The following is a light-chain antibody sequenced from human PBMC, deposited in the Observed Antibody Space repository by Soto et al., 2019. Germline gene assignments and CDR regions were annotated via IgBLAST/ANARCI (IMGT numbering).Light chain of an antibody. CDR3: QQLNSYPST. CDR2: AAS. CDR1: QGISSY. V-gene: IGKV1-9*01. J-gene: IGKJ1*01. Sequence: IQLNHSPSFLSASVGDRVTITCRASQGISSYLAWYQQKPGKAPKLLIYAASTLQSGVPSRFSGSGSGTEFTLTISSLQPEDFATYYCQQLNSYPSTFGQGTKVDIK.